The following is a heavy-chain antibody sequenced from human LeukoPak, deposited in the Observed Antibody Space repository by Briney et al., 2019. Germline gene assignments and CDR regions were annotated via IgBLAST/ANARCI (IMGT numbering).Heavy chain of an antibody. CDR2: IISKTDGGTT. Sequence: GGSLTLSCAVSGFTLSNAWMSWVRQAPGKGLEWVGRIISKTDGGTTDYAAPVKGRFTISRDDSKNTLYLQMNSLKTEDTAVYYCTTVGDSGYDLDYWGQGTLVTVSS. D-gene: IGHD5-12*01. CDR1: GFTLSNAW. V-gene: IGHV3-15*01. CDR3: TTVGDSGYDLDY. J-gene: IGHJ4*02.